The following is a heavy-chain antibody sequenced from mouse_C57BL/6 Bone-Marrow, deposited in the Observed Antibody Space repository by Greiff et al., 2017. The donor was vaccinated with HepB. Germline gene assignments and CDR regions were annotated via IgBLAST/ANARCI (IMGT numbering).Heavy chain of an antibody. V-gene: IGHV1-64*01. Sequence: QVQLQQPGAELVKPGASVKLSCKASGYTFTSYWMHWVKQRPGQGLEWIGMIHPYSGSTNYNEKFKSKATLTVDKSSSTAYMQLSSLTSEDSAVYYCAETGQLWALGYWGQGTTVTVSS. J-gene: IGHJ4*01. CDR2: IHPYSGST. CDR3: AETGQLWALGY. D-gene: IGHD6-1*01. CDR1: GYTFTSYW.